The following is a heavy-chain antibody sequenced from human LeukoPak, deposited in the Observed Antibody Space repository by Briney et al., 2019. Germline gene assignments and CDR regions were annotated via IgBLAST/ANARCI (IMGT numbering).Heavy chain of an antibody. J-gene: IGHJ4*02. D-gene: IGHD6-19*01. CDR3: ARQGRNSSGGQRWVDY. Sequence: SETLSLTCTVSGGSISSNYYYWGWIRQPPGKGLEWIGSIYYSESTYYNPSLKSRVTISVDTSKNQFSLRLSSVTAADTAVYYCARQGRNSSGGQRWVDYWGQGTLVTVSS. CDR1: GGSISSNYYY. CDR2: IYYSEST. V-gene: IGHV4-39*01.